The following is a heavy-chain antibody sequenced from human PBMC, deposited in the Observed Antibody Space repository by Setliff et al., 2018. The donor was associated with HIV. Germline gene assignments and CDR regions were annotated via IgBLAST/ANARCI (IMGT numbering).Heavy chain of an antibody. V-gene: IGHV3-66*02. CDR1: GLTVSSNY. CDR2: IYTGTGT. Sequence: QAGGSLRLSCAASGLTVSSNYMSWVRQAPGKGLEWVSVIYTGTGTYYADSVRGRFTVSRDNSKNTLYLEMNSLRIEDTAVYYCTRGLTGVGGSHSWAGGYWGRGTLVTVSS. D-gene: IGHD1-26*01. CDR3: TRGLTGVGGSHSWAGGY. J-gene: IGHJ4*02.